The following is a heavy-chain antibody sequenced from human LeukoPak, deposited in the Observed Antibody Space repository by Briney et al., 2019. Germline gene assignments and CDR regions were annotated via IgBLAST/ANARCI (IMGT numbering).Heavy chain of an antibody. D-gene: IGHD2-8*01. CDR3: ARAGCTNGVCYNFYMDV. CDR2: ISAYNGNT. V-gene: IGHV1-18*01. J-gene: IGHJ6*03. CDR1: GYTFTSYG. Sequence: ASVKVSCKASGYTFTSYGISWVRQAPGQGLEWMGWISAYNGNTNYAQKLQGRVTMTTDTSTSTAYMELRSLRSDDTAVYYCARAGCTNGVCYNFYMDVWGKGTTVTVSS.